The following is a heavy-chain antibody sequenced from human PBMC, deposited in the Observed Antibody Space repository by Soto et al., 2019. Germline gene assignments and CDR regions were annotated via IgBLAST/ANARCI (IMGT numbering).Heavy chain of an antibody. CDR3: ARDKWELPLDI. CDR2: IYYTGST. J-gene: IGHJ3*02. D-gene: IGHD1-26*01. V-gene: IGHV4-30-4*01. Sequence: QVHLQESGPGLVKPSQALSLTCTVSGGSMSSGDYYWSWIRQPPGKGLEWVGSIYYTGSTYYNPSLKSRVTISLDTSKNQFSLRLRSVTAADTAVYYCARDKWELPLDIWDHGTMVTVSS. CDR1: GGSMSSGDYY.